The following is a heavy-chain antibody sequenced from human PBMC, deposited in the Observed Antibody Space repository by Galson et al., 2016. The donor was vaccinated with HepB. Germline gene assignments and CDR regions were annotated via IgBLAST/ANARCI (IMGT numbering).Heavy chain of an antibody. CDR1: GFSFSTCD. J-gene: IGHJ3*02. D-gene: IGHD6-19*01. CDR3: ARGMYSSGWSDVYGM. Sequence: SLRLSCAASGFSFSTCDMHWVRQAPGKGLEWMAVLRYDGSSEFYADSVKGRFTISRDNSKNTLYLQMNNLRDEDTAVYHCARGMYSSGWSDVYGMWGQGTKVSVSS. V-gene: IGHV3-33*01. CDR2: LRYDGSSE.